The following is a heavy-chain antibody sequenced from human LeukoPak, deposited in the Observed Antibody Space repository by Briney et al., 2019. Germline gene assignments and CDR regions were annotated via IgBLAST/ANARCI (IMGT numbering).Heavy chain of an antibody. V-gene: IGHV3-49*04. CDR3: TRDPVERPGYSSSWYVDY. D-gene: IGHD6-13*01. CDR1: GFTFGDYA. Sequence: PGRSLRLSCTASGFTFGDYAMRWVRQAPGQGLEWVGFIRSKVYGGTTEYAASVKGRFTISRDDSKSIAYLQMNSLKTEDTAVYYCTRDPVERPGYSSSWYVDYWGQGTLVTVSS. CDR2: IRSKVYGGTT. J-gene: IGHJ4*02.